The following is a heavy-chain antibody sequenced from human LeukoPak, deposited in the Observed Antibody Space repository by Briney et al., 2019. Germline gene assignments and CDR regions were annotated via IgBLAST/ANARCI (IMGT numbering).Heavy chain of an antibody. CDR3: TTDVDRTPGHYFDY. CDR2: IKSKTDGGTT. V-gene: IGHV3-15*01. J-gene: IGHJ4*02. CDR1: GFTFSNAW. Sequence: GGSLRLSCAASGFTFSNAWMSWVRQAPGKGLEWVGRIKSKTDGGTTDYAAPVKGRFTISRDDSKNTLYLQMNSLKTEDTAVYYCTTDVDRTPGHYFDYWGQGTLVTVSS. D-gene: IGHD1-1*01.